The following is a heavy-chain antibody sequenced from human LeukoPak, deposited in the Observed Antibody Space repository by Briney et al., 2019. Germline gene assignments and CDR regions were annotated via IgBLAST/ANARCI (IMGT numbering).Heavy chain of an antibody. CDR1: GLTCSSYS. CDR3: ARGEGRDSSGWWGYYYYYMDV. D-gene: IGHD6-19*01. CDR2: LSDSGGST. J-gene: IGHJ6*03. Sequence: GGSLRLSCAASGLTCSSYSMNWVRQAPGKGLEWVSALSDSGGSTFYADSVKGRFTISRDNSKNTLYLQMNSLRAEDTAVYYCARGEGRDSSGWWGYYYYYMDVWGKGTTVTISS. V-gene: IGHV3-23*01.